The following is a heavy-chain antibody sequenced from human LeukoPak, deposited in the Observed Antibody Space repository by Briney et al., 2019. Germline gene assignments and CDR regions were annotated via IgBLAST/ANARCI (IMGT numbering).Heavy chain of an antibody. D-gene: IGHD6-13*01. CDR1: GFTFSSYA. CDR3: ARVPKTGIXAXGTXDQPNYYFDY. CDR2: ISGSGGST. V-gene: IGHV3-23*01. Sequence: GGSLRLSRAASGFTFSSYAMSWVRQAPGKGLEWVSAISGSGGSTYYADSVKGRFTISRDNSKNTLYLQMNSLRAEDTAVYYCARVPKTGIXAXGTXDQPNYYFDYWGQGTLVTVSS. J-gene: IGHJ4*02.